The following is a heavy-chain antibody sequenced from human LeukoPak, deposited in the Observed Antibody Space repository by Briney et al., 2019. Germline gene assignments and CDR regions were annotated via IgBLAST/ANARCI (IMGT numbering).Heavy chain of an antibody. CDR2: ISGSGGST. CDR3: AKDQPYDRSGYHDAFDL. Sequence: GGSLRLSCAASGFTFSSYAMSWVRQAPGKGLEWVSVISGSGGSTDYADSVKGRFTISRDNSKNTEYLQMNSLRDEDTAVYYCAKDQPYDRSGYHDAFDLWGQGTMVTVSA. D-gene: IGHD3-22*01. V-gene: IGHV3-23*01. J-gene: IGHJ3*01. CDR1: GFTFSSYA.